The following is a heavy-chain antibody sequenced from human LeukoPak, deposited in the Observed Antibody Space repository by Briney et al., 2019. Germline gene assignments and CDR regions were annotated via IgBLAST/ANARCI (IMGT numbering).Heavy chain of an antibody. CDR2: INHSGST. V-gene: IGHV4-34*01. CDR1: GGSFSGYY. D-gene: IGHD6-13*01. J-gene: IGHJ6*03. Sequence: DPSETLSLTCAVYGGSFSGYYWSWIRQPPGKGLEWIGEINHSGSTNCNPSLKSRVTISVDTSKNQFSLKLSSVTAADTAVYYCARVGAAAGNHYYYYYMDVWGKGTTVTVSS. CDR3: ARVGAAAGNHYYYYYMDV.